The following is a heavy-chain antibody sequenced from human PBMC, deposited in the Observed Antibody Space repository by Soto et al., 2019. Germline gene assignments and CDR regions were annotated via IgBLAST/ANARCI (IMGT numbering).Heavy chain of an antibody. CDR3: ARGLAVAGTDY. CDR2: IIPILGIA. Sequence: SVKVSCKASGGTLSSYTVSWVRQAPGQGLEWMGRIIPILGIANYAQKFQGRVTITADKSTSTAYIELSSLRSEDTAVYYCARGLAVAGTDYWGQGTLVTVSS. J-gene: IGHJ4*02. CDR1: GGTLSSYT. D-gene: IGHD6-19*01. V-gene: IGHV1-69*02.